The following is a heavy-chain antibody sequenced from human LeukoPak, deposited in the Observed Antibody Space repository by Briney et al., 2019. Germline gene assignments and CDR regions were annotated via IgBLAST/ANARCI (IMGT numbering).Heavy chain of an antibody. D-gene: IGHD4/OR15-4a*01. CDR1: GGTFRSSA. Sequence: SVRGSCKTSGGTFRSSAITWVRQAPGQGLERMGRIIPVLNITTYTQKFQGRVTITADTSSSTVYMELSSLRSEETAVYYCAKDQGLTAPPPYGLDVWGQGTTVIVSS. CDR3: AKDQGLTAPPPYGLDV. CDR2: IIPVLNIT. J-gene: IGHJ6*02. V-gene: IGHV1-69*04.